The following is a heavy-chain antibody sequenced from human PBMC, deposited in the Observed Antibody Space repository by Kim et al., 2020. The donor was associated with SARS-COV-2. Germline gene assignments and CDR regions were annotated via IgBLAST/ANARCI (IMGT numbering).Heavy chain of an antibody. V-gene: IGHV1-24*01. J-gene: IGHJ4*02. D-gene: IGHD5-18*01. CDR3: ATKRGYSYGFDY. Sequence: IYAQKFQGRVTMTEDTSTDTAYMELSSLRSEDTAVYYCATKRGYSYGFDYWGQGTLVTVSS.